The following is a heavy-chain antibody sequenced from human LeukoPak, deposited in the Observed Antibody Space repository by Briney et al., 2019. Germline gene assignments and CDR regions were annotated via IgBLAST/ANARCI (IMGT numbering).Heavy chain of an antibody. CDR2: INPNSGGT. CDR3: ARTAGQYYYDSSGYPYTFDY. CDR1: GYTFTGYY. D-gene: IGHD3-22*01. V-gene: IGHV1-2*02. Sequence: ASVKVSCKASGYTFTGYYMHWVRQAPGQGLEWMGWINPNSGGTNYAQKFQGRVTMTRDTSISTAYMELSRLRSDDTAVYYCARTAGQYYYDSSGYPYTFDYWGQGTLVTVSS. J-gene: IGHJ4*02.